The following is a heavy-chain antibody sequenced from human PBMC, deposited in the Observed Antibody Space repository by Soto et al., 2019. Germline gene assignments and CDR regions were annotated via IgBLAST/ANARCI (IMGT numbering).Heavy chain of an antibody. CDR2: IWYDGSNK. CDR3: ARGLRFGVESQFDY. J-gene: IGHJ4*02. Sequence: QVQLVESGGGVVQPGRSLRLSCAASGFTFSSYGMHWVRQVPGKGLEWVAVIWYDGSNKYYANSVKGRFTISRDNSKNKLFLKMSSLRAEDTGVYYYARGLRFGVESQFDYWGQGTLVTVSS. CDR1: GFTFSSYG. V-gene: IGHV3-33*01. D-gene: IGHD3-10*01.